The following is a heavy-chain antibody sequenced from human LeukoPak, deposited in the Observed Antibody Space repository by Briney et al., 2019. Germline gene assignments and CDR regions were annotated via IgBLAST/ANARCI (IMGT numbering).Heavy chain of an antibody. V-gene: IGHV3-30*04. CDR3: ARGIVVVTATLRY. CDR1: GFTFSSYA. J-gene: IGHJ4*02. D-gene: IGHD2-21*02. CDR2: ISYDGSNK. Sequence: PGGSLRLSCAASGFTFSSYAMHWVRQAPGKGLEWVAVISYDGSNKYYADSVKGRFTISRGNSKNTLYLQMNSLRAEDTAVYYCARGIVVVTATLRYWGQGTLVTVSS.